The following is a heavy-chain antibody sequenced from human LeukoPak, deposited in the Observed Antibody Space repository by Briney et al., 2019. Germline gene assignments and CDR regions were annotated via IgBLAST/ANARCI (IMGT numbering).Heavy chain of an antibody. Sequence: GESLRLSCAASGFTFTTYWMHWVRQAPGKGRVWVSRINSDGTNTIYADSVKGRFTTSRDNAKNTLYLQLRSLRAEATAVYYCARGGGDHAFDIWGQGTMVTVSS. CDR2: INSDGTNT. CDR1: GFTFTTYW. CDR3: ARGGGDHAFDI. J-gene: IGHJ3*02. V-gene: IGHV3-74*01. D-gene: IGHD3-16*01.